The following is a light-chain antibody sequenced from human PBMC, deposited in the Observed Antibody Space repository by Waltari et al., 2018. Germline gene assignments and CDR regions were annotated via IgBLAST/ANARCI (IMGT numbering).Light chain of an antibody. Sequence: DIQMTQSPSTLSASVGDRVTITCRASQSISAWLSWYQLRPGKAPKLLSSDASILERGVPSMFSGSGSGTEFTLTINSLQPDDFSTYYCHQYTNFPLTFGGGTTVEIK. CDR1: QSISAW. CDR3: HQYTNFPLT. V-gene: IGKV1-5*01. CDR2: DAS. J-gene: IGKJ4*01.